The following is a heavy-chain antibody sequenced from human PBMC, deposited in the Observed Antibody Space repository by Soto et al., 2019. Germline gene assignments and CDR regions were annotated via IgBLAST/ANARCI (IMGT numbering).Heavy chain of an antibody. J-gene: IGHJ4*02. Sequence: GSLRLSCVATGFTFSSYSMNWVRQAPGKGLEWVSFTGGSTSTIHYADSVRGRFTISRDNAKNSLYLQMNSLRDEDTAVYYCARGHDYGDYDPGATDCSGPATLVTL. CDR2: TGGSTSTI. V-gene: IGHV3-48*02. CDR1: GFTFSSYS. CDR3: ARGHDYGDYDPGATDC. D-gene: IGHD4-17*01.